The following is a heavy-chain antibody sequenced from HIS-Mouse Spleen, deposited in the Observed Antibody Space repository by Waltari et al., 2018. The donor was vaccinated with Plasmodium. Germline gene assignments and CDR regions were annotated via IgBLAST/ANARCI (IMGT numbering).Heavy chain of an antibody. CDR3: AKVAQGTRDAFDI. D-gene: IGHD2-8*01. Sequence: QVQLVESGGGVVQPGRSLRLSCPAPGFTFSGSGMHGFRQAPGKGVGWVAVIWNDGSNKYYADAVKGRFTISRDNSKNTLYLQMNSLRAEDTAVYYCAKVAQGTRDAFDIWGQGTMVTVSS. J-gene: IGHJ3*02. V-gene: IGHV3-33*06. CDR1: GFTFSGSG. CDR2: IWNDGSNK.